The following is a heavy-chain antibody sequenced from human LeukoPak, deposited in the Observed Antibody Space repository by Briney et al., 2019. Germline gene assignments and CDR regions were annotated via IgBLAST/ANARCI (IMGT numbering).Heavy chain of an antibody. Sequence: GGSLRLSCAASGFTFSNYGMHWVRQAPGKGLEWVAFIRYDGRNKYCADSVKGRFTIFRDNSKNTLNLQMNGLRADDTAMYYCARDLLLGGQGTLVTVSS. V-gene: IGHV3-30*02. CDR2: IRYDGRNK. CDR3: ARDLLL. CDR1: GFTFSNYG. J-gene: IGHJ4*02. D-gene: IGHD2/OR15-2a*01.